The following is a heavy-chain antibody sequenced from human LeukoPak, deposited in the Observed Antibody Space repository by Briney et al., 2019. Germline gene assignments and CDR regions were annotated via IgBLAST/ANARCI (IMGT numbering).Heavy chain of an antibody. D-gene: IGHD6-13*01. CDR3: ARSGIAAAGTGYYFDY. CDR2: IIPIFGTA. CDR1: GGTFSSYA. V-gene: IGHV1-69*13. J-gene: IGHJ4*02. Sequence: GASVKVSCTASGGTFSSYAISWVRQAPGQGLEWMGGIIPIFGTANYAQKFQGRVTITADESTSTAYMELSSLRSEDTAVYYCARSGIAAAGTGYYFDYWGQGTLVTVSS.